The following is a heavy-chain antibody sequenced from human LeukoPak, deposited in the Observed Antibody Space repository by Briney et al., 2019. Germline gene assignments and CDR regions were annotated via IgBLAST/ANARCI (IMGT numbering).Heavy chain of an antibody. J-gene: IGHJ4*02. CDR3: ARLDCSGGSCYSGTDY. V-gene: IGHV1-46*01. CDR2: INPSGGST. CDR1: GYAFTSYY. D-gene: IGHD2-15*01. Sequence: ASVKVSCKASGYAFTSYYMHWVRQAPGQGLERMGIINPSGGSTSYAQKFQGRVTMTRDTSTSTVYMELSSLRSEDTAVYYCARLDCSGGSCYSGTDYWGQGTLVTVSS.